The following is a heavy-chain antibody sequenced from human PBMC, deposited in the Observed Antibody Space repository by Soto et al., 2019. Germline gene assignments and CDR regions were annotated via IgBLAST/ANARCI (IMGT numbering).Heavy chain of an antibody. D-gene: IGHD3-22*01. J-gene: IGHJ3*02. CDR2: IIPLFGTA. CDR1: GGTFSSYA. Sequence: SVKVSCKASGGTFSSYAINWVRQAPGQGPEWMGGIIPLFGTANYAQKFQGRVTITADESANTAYMELSSLRSEDTAVYYCARAKTSYYYDSSGFGGAFDIWGQGAMVTVSS. CDR3: ARAKTSYYYDSSGFGGAFDI. V-gene: IGHV1-69*13.